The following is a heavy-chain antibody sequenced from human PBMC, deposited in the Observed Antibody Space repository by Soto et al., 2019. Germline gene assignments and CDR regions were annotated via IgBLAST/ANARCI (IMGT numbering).Heavy chain of an antibody. D-gene: IGHD3-3*01. CDR2: ISGSGGST. V-gene: IGHV3-23*01. CDR1: GFTFSSYA. CDR3: AKDKTSPGAEYDFWANFDY. Sequence: GGSLRLSCAASGFTFSSYAMSWVRQAPGKGLEWVSAISGSGGSTYYADSVKGRFTISRDNSKNTLYLQMNSLRAEDTAVYYCAKDKTSPGAEYDFWANFDYWGQGTLVTVSS. J-gene: IGHJ4*02.